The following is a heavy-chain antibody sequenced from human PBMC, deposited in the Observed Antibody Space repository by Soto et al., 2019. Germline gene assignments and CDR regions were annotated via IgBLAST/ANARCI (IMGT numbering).Heavy chain of an antibody. CDR1: GFTFSSYG. D-gene: IGHD4-17*01. Sequence: GGSLRLSCAASGFTFSSYGMHWVRQAPGKGLEWVSVIYSGGSTYYADSVKGRFTISRDNSKNTLYLQMNSLRAEDTAVYYCARDLGYGDYVGFDYWGQGTLVTVSS. V-gene: IGHV3-53*01. J-gene: IGHJ4*02. CDR3: ARDLGYGDYVGFDY. CDR2: IYSGGST.